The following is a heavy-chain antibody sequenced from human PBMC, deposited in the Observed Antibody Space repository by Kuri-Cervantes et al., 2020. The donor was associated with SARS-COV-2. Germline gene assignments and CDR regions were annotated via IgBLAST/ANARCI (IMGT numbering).Heavy chain of an antibody. CDR1: GFTFSSYW. CDR2: INSDGSST. CDR3: AKVFGVGSNIKYFDH. J-gene: IGHJ4*02. Sequence: GGSLRLSCAASGFTFSSYWMHWVRQAPGKGLVWVSRINSDGSSTSYADSVKGRFTISRDNAKNTLYLQMNSLRVEDTALYYCAKVFGVGSNIKYFDHWGQGTVVTVSS. D-gene: IGHD3-10*02. V-gene: IGHV3-74*01.